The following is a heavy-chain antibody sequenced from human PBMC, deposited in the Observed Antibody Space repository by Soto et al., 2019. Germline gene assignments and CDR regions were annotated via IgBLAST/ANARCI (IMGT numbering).Heavy chain of an antibody. J-gene: IGHJ5*02. Sequence: SETLSLTCTVSGGSISSYYWSWIRQPPGKGLEWIGYIYYSGSTNYNPSLKSRVTISVDTSKNKFSLKLSSVTAADTAVYYCAGSYSSSPDNWFDPWGQGTLVTVSS. CDR2: IYYSGST. V-gene: IGHV4-59*01. CDR1: GGSISSYY. CDR3: AGSYSSSPDNWFDP. D-gene: IGHD6-6*01.